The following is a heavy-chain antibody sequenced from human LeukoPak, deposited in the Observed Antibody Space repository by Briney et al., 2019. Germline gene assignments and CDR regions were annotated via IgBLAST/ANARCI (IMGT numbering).Heavy chain of an antibody. CDR1: GFTFSSYG. CDR2: IWHDGSNK. CDR3: ANQLEYYMDV. Sequence: GGSLRLSCAASGFTFSSYGMHWVRQAPGKGPEWVAVIWHDGSNKYYADSVKGRFTISRDNSKNTLYLQMNSLRAEDTAVYYCANQLEYYMDVWGKGTTVTVSS. J-gene: IGHJ6*03. V-gene: IGHV3-33*06. D-gene: IGHD3-10*01.